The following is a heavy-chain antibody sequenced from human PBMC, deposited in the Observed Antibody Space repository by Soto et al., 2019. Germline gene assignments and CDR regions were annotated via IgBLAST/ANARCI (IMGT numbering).Heavy chain of an antibody. Sequence: EAQLLESGGDLVQPGGSLRLSCAASGFTFNIYAMSWVRQAPGKGLEWVSSITKSGDTYYADSVRGRFIISRDNSRNAMDLQMNGLRAEDTAVYDCAKGRTSGWYEWDYWGQGDLVIVSS. CDR3: AKGRTSGWYEWDY. CDR2: ITKSGDT. D-gene: IGHD6-19*01. J-gene: IGHJ4*02. CDR1: GFTFNIYA. V-gene: IGHV3-23*01.